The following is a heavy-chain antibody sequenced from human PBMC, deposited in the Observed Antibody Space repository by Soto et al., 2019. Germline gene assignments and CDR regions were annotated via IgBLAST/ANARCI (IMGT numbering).Heavy chain of an antibody. CDR3: AREVAGYGGDDFDQYYGMDV. CDR2: TYYRSKWYN. D-gene: IGHD5-12*01. J-gene: IGHJ6*02. V-gene: IGHV6-1*01. CDR1: GESVSSNSAA. Sequence: SQTLSLTWDISGESVSSNSAAWNCIRQSPSRGLEWLGRTYYRSKWYNDYALSVKSRITLNPDTSKNKFSLQLNSVTPEDTAVYYCAREVAGYGGDDFDQYYGMDVWGQGTTVTVSS.